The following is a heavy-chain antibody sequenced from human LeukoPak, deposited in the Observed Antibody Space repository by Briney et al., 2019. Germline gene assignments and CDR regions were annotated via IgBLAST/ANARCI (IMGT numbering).Heavy chain of an antibody. CDR3: ASTQYYDSSGYYHAQPEKPQYYYYYGMDV. CDR2: INHSGST. J-gene: IGHJ6*02. CDR1: GGSFSGYY. D-gene: IGHD3-22*01. V-gene: IGHV4-34*01. Sequence: PSETLSLTCAVYGGSFSGYYWSWIRQPPGKGLEWIGEINHSGSTNYNPSLKSRVTISVDTSKNQFSLKRSSVTAADTAVYYCASTQYYDSSGYYHAQPEKPQYYYYYGMDVWGQGTTVTVSS.